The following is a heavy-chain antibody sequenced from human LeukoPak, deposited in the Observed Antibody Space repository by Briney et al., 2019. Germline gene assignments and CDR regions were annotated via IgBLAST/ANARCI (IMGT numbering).Heavy chain of an antibody. CDR1: GFMFGNYG. CDR3: ARGLQPPVLYGMDV. J-gene: IGHJ6*02. CDR2: IWYDGGKK. V-gene: IGHV3-33*01. D-gene: IGHD4-11*01. Sequence: GGSLRLSCAASGFMFGNYGMHWVRQAPGQGLEWVALIWYDGGKKYYADSVKGRFTVSRDNSENTLYLQMNSLRADDTAVYYCARGLQPPVLYGMDVWGQGTTVTVSS.